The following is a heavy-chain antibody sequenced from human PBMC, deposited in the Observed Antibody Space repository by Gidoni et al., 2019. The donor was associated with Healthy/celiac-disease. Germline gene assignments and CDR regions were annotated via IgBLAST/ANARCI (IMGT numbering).Heavy chain of an antibody. Sequence: QVQLVESGGGVVQPGRSLRLSCAASGFTFSTYGMHWVRQAPGKGLEWGAVISDDGSKKYYVDSVKGRFTISRDNPKNTLYLQMNSLRAEDTAVYYCAKRGGKLHLGELSPPFDYWGQGTLVTVSS. J-gene: IGHJ4*02. CDR2: ISDDGSKK. CDR3: AKRGGKLHLGELSPPFDY. V-gene: IGHV3-30*18. D-gene: IGHD3-16*02. CDR1: GFTFSTYG.